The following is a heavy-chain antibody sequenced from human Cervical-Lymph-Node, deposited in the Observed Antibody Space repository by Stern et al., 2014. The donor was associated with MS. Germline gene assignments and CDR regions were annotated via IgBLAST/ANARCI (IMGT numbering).Heavy chain of an antibody. D-gene: IGHD3-10*01. Sequence: VQLEESGPGLVKPSETLSLTCTVSGGSFRSYYWSWIRQSAGKGLEWIGRIYTSGSTNYSPSLKIRVVLSVDTPKNQFSLKLSSVTAADTAIYYCARVEYYGDPPDWGQGTLVTVSS. CDR3: ARVEYYGDPPD. J-gene: IGHJ4*02. CDR1: GGSFRSYY. CDR2: IYTSGST. V-gene: IGHV4-4*07.